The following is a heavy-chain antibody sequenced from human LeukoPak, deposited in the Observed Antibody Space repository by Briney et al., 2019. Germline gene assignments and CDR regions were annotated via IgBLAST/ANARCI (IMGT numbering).Heavy chain of an antibody. CDR3: ARGPTVTPSHYYYYGMDV. D-gene: IGHD4-17*01. CDR1: GFTFSSCA. V-gene: IGHV3-53*01. CDR2: IYSGGST. Sequence: GGSLRLSCAASGFTFSSCAMSWVRQAPGKGLEWVSVIYSGGSTYYADSVKGRFTISRDNSKNTLYLQMNSLRAEDTAVYYCARGPTVTPSHYYYYGMDVWGQGTTVTVSS. J-gene: IGHJ6*02.